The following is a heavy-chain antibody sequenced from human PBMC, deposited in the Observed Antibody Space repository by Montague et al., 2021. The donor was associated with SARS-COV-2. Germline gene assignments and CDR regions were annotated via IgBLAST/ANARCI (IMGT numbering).Heavy chain of an antibody. CDR1: GFTVSNNY. J-gene: IGHJ3*02. V-gene: IGHV3-53*01. D-gene: IGHD2-15*01. CDR2: IYSGGGT. CDR3: ARSGGGDAFDI. Sequence: SLRLSCAASGFTVSNNYMSWVRQAPGKGLEWVSVIYSGGGTYYADSVKGRFTISRDNSKNTLYLHMNSLRGEDTAVYYCARSGGGDAFDIWGQGTAVTVSS.